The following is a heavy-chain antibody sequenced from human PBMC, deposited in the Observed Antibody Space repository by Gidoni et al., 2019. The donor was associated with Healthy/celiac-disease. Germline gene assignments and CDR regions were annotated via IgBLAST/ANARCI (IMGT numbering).Heavy chain of an antibody. CDR3: ARARGRSFDI. CDR2: INHSGST. Sequence: QVQLQQWGAGLLKPSGTLSLTCAGYGGSFSGYYWSWIRQPPGKGLEWIGEINHSGSTNYNPSLKSRVTISVDTSKNQFSLKLSSVTAAVTAVYYFARARGRSFDIWGQGTMVTVSS. CDR1: GGSFSGYY. D-gene: IGHD3-10*01. J-gene: IGHJ3*02. V-gene: IGHV4-34*01.